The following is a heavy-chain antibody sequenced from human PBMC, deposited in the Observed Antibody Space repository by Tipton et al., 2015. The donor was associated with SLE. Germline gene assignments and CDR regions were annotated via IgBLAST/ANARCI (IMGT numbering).Heavy chain of an antibody. V-gene: IGHV4-34*01. CDR2: INHSGST. CDR1: GGSFSGYY. D-gene: IGHD5-12*01. CDR3: ATGYDFQTGWFQH. Sequence: LRLSCAVYGGSFSGYYWSWIRQPPGKGLEWIGEINHSGSTNYNPSLKSRVTISADTSKNQFSLKLSSVTAADTAVYYCATGYDFQTGWFQHWGQGTLVTVSS. J-gene: IGHJ1*01.